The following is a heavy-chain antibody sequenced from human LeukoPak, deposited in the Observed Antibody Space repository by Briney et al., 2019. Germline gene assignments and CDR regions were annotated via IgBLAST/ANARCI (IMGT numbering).Heavy chain of an antibody. CDR3: ARRDIVVVVSASDY. CDR2: ISYDGSNK. V-gene: IGHV3-30*03. Sequence: GRSLRLSCAASGFTFSSYGMHWVRQAPGKGLEWVAVISYDGSNKYYADSVKGRFTISRDNSKNTLYLQMNSLRVDDTAVYYCARRDIVVVVSASDYWGQGTLVTVSS. CDR1: GFTFSSYG. D-gene: IGHD2-15*01. J-gene: IGHJ4*02.